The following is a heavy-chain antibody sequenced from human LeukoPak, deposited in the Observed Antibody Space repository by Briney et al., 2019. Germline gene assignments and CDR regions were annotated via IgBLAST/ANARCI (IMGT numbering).Heavy chain of an antibody. J-gene: IGHJ4*02. CDR1: SGSIFSSNW. CDR2: IFHSGST. D-gene: IGHD3-22*01. CDR3: ARRMIGYFDY. V-gene: IGHV4-4*02. Sequence: SETLSLTCAVSSGSIFSSNWWSWVRQPPGKGLERIGQIFHSGSTSYSPSLKSRVTISVDKSKNQFSLRLTSVTAADTAVYYCARRMIGYFDYWGQGTLVTVSS.